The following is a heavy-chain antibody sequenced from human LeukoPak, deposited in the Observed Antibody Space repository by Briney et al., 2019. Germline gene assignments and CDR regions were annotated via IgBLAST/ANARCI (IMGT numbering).Heavy chain of an antibody. V-gene: IGHV1-8*01. CDR2: MNPNSGNT. D-gene: IGHD5-24*01. CDR1: GYPFTSYD. J-gene: IGHJ6*02. Sequence: ASVKVSCKAAGYPFTSYDINWVRQATGQGLEWMGWMNPNSGNTGYAQKFQGRVTMTRNTSISTAYMELSSLRSEDTAVYYCARGVDGWYYYYYGMDVWGQGTTVTVSS. CDR3: ARGVDGWYYYYYGMDV.